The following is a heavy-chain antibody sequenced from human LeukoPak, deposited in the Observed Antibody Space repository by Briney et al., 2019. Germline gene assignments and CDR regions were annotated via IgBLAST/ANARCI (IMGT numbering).Heavy chain of an antibody. CDR1: GGSISSYY. D-gene: IGHD2-2*01. J-gene: IGHJ5*02. Sequence: SETLSLTCTVSGGSISSYYWSWIRQPPGKGLEWIGYIYYSGSTNYNPSLKSRVTISVDTSKNQFSLTLSSVTAADTAVYYCARAGSSPGIVVVPAAIGAPKYNWFDPWGQGTLVTVSS. CDR2: IYYSGST. V-gene: IGHV4-59*01. CDR3: ARAGSSPGIVVVPAAIGAPKYNWFDP.